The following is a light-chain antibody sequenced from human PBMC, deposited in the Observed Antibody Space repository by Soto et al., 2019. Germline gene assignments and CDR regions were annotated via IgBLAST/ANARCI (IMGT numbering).Light chain of an antibody. V-gene: IGLV3-1*01. CDR2: QDS. CDR3: QAWDSSNYV. Sequence: SYELTQPPSVSVSPGQTASITCSGDKLGDKYACWYQQKPGQSPVLVIYQDSKRPSGIPERFSGSNSGNTATLTISGTQAMDEADYYCQAWDSSNYVFGTGTTLTVL. CDR1: KLGDKY. J-gene: IGLJ1*01.